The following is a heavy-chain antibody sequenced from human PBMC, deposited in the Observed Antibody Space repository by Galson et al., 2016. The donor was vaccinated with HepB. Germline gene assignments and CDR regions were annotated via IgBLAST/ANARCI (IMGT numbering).Heavy chain of an antibody. CDR2: ISGDRYYI. CDR3: AKSLFRGARDF. D-gene: IGHD3-10*01. J-gene: IGHJ4*02. V-gene: IGHV3-23*01. Sequence: SLRLSCAGSGFNFGRFTMTWFRQAPGKGLEWVSAISGDRYYIYYADSVQGRFTISRDNARNILYLQMDGLRNEDTALYFCAKSLFRGARDFWGQGTLVTVSS. CDR1: GFNFGRFT.